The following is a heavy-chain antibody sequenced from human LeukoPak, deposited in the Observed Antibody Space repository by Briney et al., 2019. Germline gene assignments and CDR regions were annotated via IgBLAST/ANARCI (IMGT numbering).Heavy chain of an antibody. Sequence: GGSLRLSCVASGLTFSSYAMFWVRQAPGKGLEWVSTISVSGGSTYYADSVKGRFTISRDNSKNTLYLQMNSLRAEDTAVYYCAPYCSGGSCYRYWGQGTLVTVSS. D-gene: IGHD2-15*01. CDR2: ISVSGGST. V-gene: IGHV3-23*01. J-gene: IGHJ4*02. CDR3: APYCSGGSCYRY. CDR1: GLTFSSYA.